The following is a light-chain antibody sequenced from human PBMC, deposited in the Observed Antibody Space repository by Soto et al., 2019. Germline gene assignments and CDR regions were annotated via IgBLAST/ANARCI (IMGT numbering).Light chain of an antibody. CDR1: QSVSSSY. CDR3: QQYGSSPQWT. V-gene: IGKV3-20*01. Sequence: EIVLTQSPGTLSLSPGERATLSCRASQSVSSSYLAWYQQKPGQAPRLLIYGASSRATGIPDRFSGSGSRTDFTLTISRLEPEDFAVYYCQQYGSSPQWTFGQGTKVEIK. J-gene: IGKJ1*01. CDR2: GAS.